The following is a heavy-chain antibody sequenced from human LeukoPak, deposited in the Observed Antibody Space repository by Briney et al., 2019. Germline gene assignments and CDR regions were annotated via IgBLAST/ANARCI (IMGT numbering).Heavy chain of an antibody. J-gene: IGHJ3*02. D-gene: IGHD1-26*01. Sequence: GASVKVSCKASGYTFTSYGISWVRQAPGQGLEWMGWISAYNGNTNYAQKLQGRVTMTTDTSTSTAYMELRSLRSDDTAVYYCARDFSGEEVYWGRRNAFDIWGQGTMVTVSS. CDR1: GYTFTSYG. CDR3: ARDFSGEEVYWGRRNAFDI. V-gene: IGHV1-18*01. CDR2: ISAYNGNT.